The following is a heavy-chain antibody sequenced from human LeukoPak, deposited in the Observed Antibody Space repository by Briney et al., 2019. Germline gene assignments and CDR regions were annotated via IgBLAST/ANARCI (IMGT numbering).Heavy chain of an antibody. J-gene: IGHJ3*02. CDR3: ARARTGGAFDI. D-gene: IGHD1-14*01. CDR2: INPSGGST. CDR1: GYTFTSFY. V-gene: IGHV1-46*01. Sequence: ASVKVSCKASGYTFTSFYMHWVRQAPGRGLEWMGIINPSGGSTSYAQKFQGRVTMTRDTSTSTVYMELSSLRSEDTAVYYCARARTGGAFDIWGQGTMVTVSS.